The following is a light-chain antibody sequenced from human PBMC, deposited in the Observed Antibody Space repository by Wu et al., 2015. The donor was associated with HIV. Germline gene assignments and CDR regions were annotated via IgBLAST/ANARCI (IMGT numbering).Light chain of an antibody. CDR3: QQYASPPRT. J-gene: IGKJ4*01. CDR2: GAS. V-gene: IGKV3-20*01. CDR1: HRVTSNY. Sequence: VLTQSPGTLSLSPGERVTLSCRASHRVTSNYLAWYQQRPGQAPRLLIYGASNRAIGIPVRFSGSGSGTDFTLTISSLESEDFAVYYCQQYASPPRTFGGGPGWRSN.